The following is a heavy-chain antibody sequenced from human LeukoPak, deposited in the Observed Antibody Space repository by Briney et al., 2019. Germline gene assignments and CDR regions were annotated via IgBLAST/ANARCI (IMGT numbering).Heavy chain of an antibody. Sequence: PGGSLRLSCAASGFTFSDYYMSWIRQAPGKGLEWVSSISSSSSYIYYADSVKGRFTISRDNAKNTLYLQMNSLRAEDTAVYYCAKEPFRAVRGVIDYWGQGTLVTVSS. J-gene: IGHJ4*02. CDR2: ISSSSSYI. CDR1: GFTFSDYY. D-gene: IGHD3-10*01. CDR3: AKEPFRAVRGVIDY. V-gene: IGHV3-11*05.